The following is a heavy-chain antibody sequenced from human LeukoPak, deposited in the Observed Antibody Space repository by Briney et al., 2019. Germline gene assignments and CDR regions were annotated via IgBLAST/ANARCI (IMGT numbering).Heavy chain of an antibody. CDR2: ISYDGSNK. J-gene: IGHJ4*02. Sequence: PGRSLRLSCAASGFTFSSYAMHWVRQAPVKGLEWVAVISYDGSNKYYADSVKGRFTISRDNSKNTLYLQMNSLRAEDTAVYCCARDVLPYCSSTSCYTFDYWGQGTLVTVSS. V-gene: IGHV3-30*04. D-gene: IGHD2-2*02. CDR3: ARDVLPYCSSTSCYTFDY. CDR1: GFTFSSYA.